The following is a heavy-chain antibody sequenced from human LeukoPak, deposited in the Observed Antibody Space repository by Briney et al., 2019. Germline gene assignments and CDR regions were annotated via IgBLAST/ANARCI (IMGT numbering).Heavy chain of an antibody. D-gene: IGHD2-8*01. CDR3: ARDRVGVPV. J-gene: IGHJ4*02. V-gene: IGHV4-61*01. CDR2: IYYSGST. CDR1: GGSVSSGSYY. Sequence: SETLSLTCTVSGGSVSSGSYYWSWIRQPLGKGLEWIGYIYYSGSTNYNPSLKSRVTISVDTSKNQFSLKLSSVTAADTAVYYCARDRVGVPVWGQGTLVTVSS.